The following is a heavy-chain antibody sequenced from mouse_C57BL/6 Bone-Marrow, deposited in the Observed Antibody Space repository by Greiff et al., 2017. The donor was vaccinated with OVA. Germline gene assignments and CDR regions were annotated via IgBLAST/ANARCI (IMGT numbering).Heavy chain of an antibody. CDR2: IWWDDDK. Sequence: QVTLKESGPGILQPSQTLSLTCSFSGFSLSTFGMGVGWIRQPSGKGLEWLAHIWWDDDKYYNPALKSRPTISKDTSKNQVFLKIANVDTADTATYYCARIDYYGSSYYAMDYWGQGTSVTVSS. V-gene: IGHV8-8*01. D-gene: IGHD1-1*01. J-gene: IGHJ4*01. CDR3: ARIDYYGSSYYAMDY. CDR1: GFSLSTFGMG.